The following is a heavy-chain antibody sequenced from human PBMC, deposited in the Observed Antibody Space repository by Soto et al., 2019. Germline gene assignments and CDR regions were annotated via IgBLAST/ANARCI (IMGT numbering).Heavy chain of an antibody. D-gene: IGHD6-19*01. CDR3: AKEEQPLAGQIDS. V-gene: IGHV3-23*01. CDR1: GFTFSSYA. CDR2: ISGSGVSA. J-gene: IGHJ4*02. Sequence: EVQLLESGGGLVQPGGSLRLSCEASGFTFSSYAMTGVRQAPGKGLEWVSSISGSGVSASYADSLKGRFTISRDTSKNTLFLQMNRLRAEDTAVYYCAKEEQPLAGQIDSWGQGTRVTVSS.